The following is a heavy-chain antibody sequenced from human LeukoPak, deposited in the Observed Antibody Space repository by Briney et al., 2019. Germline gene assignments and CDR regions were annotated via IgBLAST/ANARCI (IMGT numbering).Heavy chain of an antibody. V-gene: IGHV4-59*08. CDR3: AFPRARKYSYVSSGYLALWH. Sequence: SETLSLTCTVSGGSISSYYWSWIRQSPGKGLEWIGYIYYSGSTNYNPSLKSRVTISVDTSKNQFSLKLSSVTAADTAVYYCAFPRARKYSYVSSGYLALWHWGRGPLVTVS. J-gene: IGHJ4*02. CDR2: IYYSGST. D-gene: IGHD3-22*01. CDR1: GGSISSYY.